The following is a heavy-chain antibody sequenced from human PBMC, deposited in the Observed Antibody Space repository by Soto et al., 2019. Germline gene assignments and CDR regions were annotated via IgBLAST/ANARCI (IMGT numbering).Heavy chain of an antibody. D-gene: IGHD1-1*01. CDR2: IYSGGSR. CDR3: ARDRGDSERGMGV. V-gene: IGHV3-53*01. J-gene: IGHJ6*02. CDR1: GFSVSSNY. Sequence: LRLSCAAAGFSVSSNYMNWVRQAPGKGLEWVSVIYSGGSRQYADSVRGRFTISRDNSKNTLYLQMNDLRAEDTAVYYCARDRGDSERGMGVWGPGTTVTVSS.